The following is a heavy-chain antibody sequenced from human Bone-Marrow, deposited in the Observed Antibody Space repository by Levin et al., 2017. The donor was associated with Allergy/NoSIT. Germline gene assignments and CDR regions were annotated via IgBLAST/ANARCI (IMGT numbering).Heavy chain of an antibody. D-gene: IGHD3-10*01. CDR2: ISYDGSNK. J-gene: IGHJ6*02. Sequence: LSLTCVASGFTFSSFGMHWVRPAPGKGLEWVAVISYDGSNKYYTDSVKGRFTISRDSSKNTLYLQMNSLRAEDTAVYHCARAHMYGSGTYLMDVWGQGTTVTVSS. CDR3: ARAHMYGSGTYLMDV. V-gene: IGHV3-30*03. CDR1: GFTFSSFG.